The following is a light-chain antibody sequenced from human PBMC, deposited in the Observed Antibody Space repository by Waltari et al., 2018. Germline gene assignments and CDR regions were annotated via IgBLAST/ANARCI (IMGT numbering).Light chain of an antibody. Sequence: YVLTQPPSISVPPGQTATITRPGDDLGKNSVSWYQQKAGQPPTLVIYQNNRRPSDIPDRFSASTSGNAATLTIRGTQPTDEADYYCQAWDTVSFVVFGGGTRLTVL. V-gene: IGLV3-1*01. CDR2: QNN. CDR3: QAWDTVSFVV. CDR1: DLGKNS. J-gene: IGLJ2*01.